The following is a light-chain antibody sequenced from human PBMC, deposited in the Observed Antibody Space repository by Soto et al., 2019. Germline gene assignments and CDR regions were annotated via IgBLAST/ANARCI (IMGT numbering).Light chain of an antibody. V-gene: IGKV3-20*01. CDR1: QSISSSY. Sequence: EIVLTQSPGTLSLSPGERATLSCRASQSISSSYLAWYQQRPGPAPRLLIFSASYRATGIPDRFSGSGSGTDFTLTISRLEPEDVAVYYCQQYSSSPPEFTFGPGTKGDSK. J-gene: IGKJ3*01. CDR3: QQYSSSPPEFT. CDR2: SAS.